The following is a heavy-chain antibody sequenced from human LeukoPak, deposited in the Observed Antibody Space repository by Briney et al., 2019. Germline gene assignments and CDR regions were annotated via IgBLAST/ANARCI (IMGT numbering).Heavy chain of an antibody. D-gene: IGHD4-17*01. CDR3: ARQSFTTSPIFDY. J-gene: IGHJ4*02. CDR1: GGSISSYY. Sequence: PSETLPPTCTVSGGSISSYYWSWIRQPPGKGLEWIGYIYYSGSTNYNPSLKSRVTISVDTSKNQFSLKLSSVTAADTAVYYCARQSFTTSPIFDYWGQGTLVTVSS. CDR2: IYYSGST. V-gene: IGHV4-59*08.